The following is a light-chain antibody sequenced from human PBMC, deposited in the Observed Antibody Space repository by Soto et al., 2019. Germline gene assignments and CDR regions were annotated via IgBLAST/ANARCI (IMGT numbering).Light chain of an antibody. CDR3: QQYDDFKQT. Sequence: EIQMTQSPSSLSASVGDRVTITCQASQDIRKHLAWYQQIPGKAPKLLISDASDLQTGDPSRFSGRGSGADYTFSISSLQPEDVGTCFCQQYDDFKQTCGQGTKVDIK. V-gene: IGKV1-33*01. J-gene: IGKJ1*01. CDR2: DAS. CDR1: QDIRKH.